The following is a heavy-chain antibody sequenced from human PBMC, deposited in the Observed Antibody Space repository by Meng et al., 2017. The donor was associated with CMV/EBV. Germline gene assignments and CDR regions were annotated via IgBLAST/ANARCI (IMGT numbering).Heavy chain of an antibody. Sequence: GSLRPSCTVSGGSVSSGSYYWSWIRQPPGKGLEWIGYIYYSGSTNYNRSLKSRVTISVDTSKNQFSLKLSSVTAADTAVYYCARVEIFSRIGMDVWGQGTTVTVSS. V-gene: IGHV4-61*01. CDR3: ARVEIFSRIGMDV. CDR1: GGSVSSGSYY. J-gene: IGHJ6*02. D-gene: IGHD3-3*01. CDR2: IYYSGST.